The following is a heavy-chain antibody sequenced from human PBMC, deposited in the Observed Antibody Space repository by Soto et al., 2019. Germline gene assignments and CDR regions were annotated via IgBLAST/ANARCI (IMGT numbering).Heavy chain of an antibody. CDR1: GFIFSNYA. CDR2: IGVGGDT. Sequence: EVQLVESGGGLVQPGGSLRLSCAASGFIFSNYAMHWVRQVTGKGLEWVSSIGVGGDTYYAGSVKGRFTISRENAKNSFYLQMNSLRAEDTAVYYCARYFGDYSGNWFDPWGQGTLVTVSS. D-gene: IGHD4-17*01. CDR3: ARYFGDYSGNWFDP. J-gene: IGHJ5*02. V-gene: IGHV3-13*01.